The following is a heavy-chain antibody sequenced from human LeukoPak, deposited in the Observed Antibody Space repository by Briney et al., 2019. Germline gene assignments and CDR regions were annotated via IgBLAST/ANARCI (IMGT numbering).Heavy chain of an antibody. J-gene: IGHJ4*02. CDR3: AKSLTYYHENSDSI. CDR2: IYKDGRT. CDR1: GFVVSTNY. Sequence: GGSLRLSCAASGFVVSTNYMTWVRQPPGKGLEWVSVIYKDGRTFYTDSVKGRFTISRDNSKNTVYLQMSSLRVEDTAVYYCAKSLTYYHENSDSIWGQGTLVTVSS. D-gene: IGHD3-22*01. V-gene: IGHV3-53*01.